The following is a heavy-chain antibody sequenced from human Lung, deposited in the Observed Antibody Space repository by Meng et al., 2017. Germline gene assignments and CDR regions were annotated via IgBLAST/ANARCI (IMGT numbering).Heavy chain of an antibody. V-gene: IGHV4-31*03. CDR2: IYYSGST. J-gene: IGHJ5*02. CDR1: GVSFSSGGYY. CDR3: VRERNRLLDP. D-gene: IGHD3-3*01. Sequence: QVQLQESGPGLVKPSQTLSLTCTVSGVSFSSGGYYWGWIHQHPGRGLEWIGYIYYSGSTFYNPAFKSRVTISVDTSKNQFSLNLNSVSAADTAVYYCVRERNRLLDPWGQGTLVTVSS.